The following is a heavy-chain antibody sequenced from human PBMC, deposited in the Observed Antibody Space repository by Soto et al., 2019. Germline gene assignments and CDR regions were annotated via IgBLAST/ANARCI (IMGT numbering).Heavy chain of an antibody. CDR3: ARDLIATAADYGMDV. J-gene: IGHJ6*02. CDR1: GYTFTSYY. D-gene: IGHD6-13*01. V-gene: IGHV1-46*01. CDR2: IDPSGGT. Sequence: ASVKVSCKASGYTFTSYYIHWVRQAPGQGLEWMGVIDPSGGTSNAQRFQGRVTMTRDTSTTTVYMELSSLRSEDTAVYYCARDLIATAADYGMDVWG.